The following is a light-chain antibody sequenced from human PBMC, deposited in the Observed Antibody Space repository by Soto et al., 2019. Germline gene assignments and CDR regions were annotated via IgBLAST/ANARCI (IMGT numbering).Light chain of an antibody. CDR1: QSVSSY. J-gene: IGKJ4*02. V-gene: IGKV3-11*01. CDR3: QQRSNWPELT. CDR2: DAS. Sequence: EIVLTPPPATLSLSPGERATLSCRARQSVSSYFAGYQQKPGQAPRLLIYDASNRATGIPARCSGSGSGTDFTLTIISLEPEDFAVYYGQQRSNWPELTCGGGTKVEIK.